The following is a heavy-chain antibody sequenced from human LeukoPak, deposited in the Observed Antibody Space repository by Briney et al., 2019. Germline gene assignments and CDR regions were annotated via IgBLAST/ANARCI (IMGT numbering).Heavy chain of an antibody. CDR2: VNWNGGYT. J-gene: IGHJ2*01. CDR3: ARGPPARSSYWYFDL. Sequence: PGGSLRLSCTASGFTFVDYAMTWVRQAPGKGLEWVSAVNWNGGYTYYADSVKGRFTISRDDAKNSLYVQMNSLRAEDTALYYCARGPPARSSYWYFDLWGRGTLVTVSS. V-gene: IGHV3-20*04. D-gene: IGHD6-19*01. CDR1: GFTFVDYA.